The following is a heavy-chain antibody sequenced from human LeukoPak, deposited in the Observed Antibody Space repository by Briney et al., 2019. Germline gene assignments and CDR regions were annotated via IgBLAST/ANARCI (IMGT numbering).Heavy chain of an antibody. J-gene: IGHJ4*02. CDR2: IRSRAYGGTT. Sequence: GRSLRLSCTASGFTYGDYAMSWVRQAPGKGVEWVGFIRSRAYGGTTEYAASVKGRYTISRDDSKSIAYLQMNSLKTEDTAVYYCTSVGAGAFDYWGQGTLVTVSS. D-gene: IGHD1-26*01. CDR3: TSVGAGAFDY. V-gene: IGHV3-49*04. CDR1: GFTYGDYA.